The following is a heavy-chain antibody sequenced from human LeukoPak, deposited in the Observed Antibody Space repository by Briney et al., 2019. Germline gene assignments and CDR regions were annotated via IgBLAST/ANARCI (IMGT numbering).Heavy chain of an antibody. D-gene: IGHD1-26*01. Sequence: GGSLRLSCAASGFTFSSYEMNWVRQAPGKGLEWVSLISWDGGSTYYADSVKGRFTISRDNSKNSLYLQMNSLRTEDTALYYCAKDLSGSYGGGYWGQGTLVTVSS. CDR1: GFTFSSYE. CDR3: AKDLSGSYGGGY. J-gene: IGHJ4*02. V-gene: IGHV3-43*01. CDR2: ISWDGGST.